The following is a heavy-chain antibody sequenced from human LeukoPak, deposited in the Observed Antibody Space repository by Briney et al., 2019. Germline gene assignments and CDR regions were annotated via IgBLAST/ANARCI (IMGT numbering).Heavy chain of an antibody. Sequence: SETLSLTCTVSGGSISSHYWSWIRQPPGKGLEWIGYIYYSGSTNYNPSLKSRVTISVDTSKNQFSLKLRSVTAADTAVYYCARSLPLWFGAHFDYWGQGTLVTVSS. CDR1: GGSISSHY. V-gene: IGHV4-59*11. D-gene: IGHD3-10*01. CDR3: ARSLPLWFGAHFDY. CDR2: IYYSGST. J-gene: IGHJ4*02.